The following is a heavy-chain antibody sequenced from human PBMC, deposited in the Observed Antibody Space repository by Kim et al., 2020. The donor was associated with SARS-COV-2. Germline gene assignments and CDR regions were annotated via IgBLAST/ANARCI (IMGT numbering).Heavy chain of an antibody. D-gene: IGHD3-9*01. V-gene: IGHV3-33*05. CDR3: AMGYYILTSSFYYFDY. J-gene: IGHJ4*02. Sequence: GGSLRLSCAASGFTFSSYGMHWVRQAPGKGLEWVAVISYDGSNKYYADSVKGRFTISRDNSKNTLYLQMNSLRAEDAAVYYCAMGYYILTSSFYYFDYWGQGTLVTVSS. CDR2: ISYDGSNK. CDR1: GFTFSSYG.